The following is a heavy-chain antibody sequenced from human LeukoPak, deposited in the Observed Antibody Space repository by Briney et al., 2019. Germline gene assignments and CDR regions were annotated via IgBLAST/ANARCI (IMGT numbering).Heavy chain of an antibody. CDR2: ISAYNGNT. J-gene: IGHJ4*02. V-gene: IGHV1-18*01. CDR3: ARDPGRYCSSTSCYTVDY. CDR1: GYTFTSYG. Sequence: ASVKVSCKASGYTFTSYGISWVRQAPGQGLEWMGWISAYNGNTNYAQKLQGRVTMTTDTSTSTAYMELRSLRSDDTAVYYCARDPGRYCSSTSCYTVDYWGQGTLVTVSS. D-gene: IGHD2-2*02.